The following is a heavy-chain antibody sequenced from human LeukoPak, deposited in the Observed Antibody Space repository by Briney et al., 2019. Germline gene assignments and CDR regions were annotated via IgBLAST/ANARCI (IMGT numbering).Heavy chain of an antibody. CDR1: GYTFTGYY. CDR3: AATGEDFWSGYYLDY. D-gene: IGHD3-3*01. V-gene: IGHV1-2*02. CDR2: INPNSGGT. J-gene: IGHJ4*02. Sequence: GASVKVSCKASGYTFTGYYMHWVRQAPEQGLEWMGWINPNSGGTNYAQKFQGRVTMTRDTSISTAYMELSRLRSDDTAVYYCAATGEDFWSGYYLDYWGQGTLVTVSS.